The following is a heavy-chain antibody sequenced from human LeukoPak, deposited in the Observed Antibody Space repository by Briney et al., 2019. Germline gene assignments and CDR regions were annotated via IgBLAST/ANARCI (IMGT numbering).Heavy chain of an antibody. D-gene: IGHD6-13*01. V-gene: IGHV4-39*01. CDR2: IYTSGST. CDR3: ARPIAAAWGSFDP. Sequence: PSETLSLTCTVSGGSISSSSYYWGWIRQPPGTGLEWIGRIYTSGSTNYNPSLMSRVTLSVDTSKNRFSLRLSSVTAADSAVYYCARPIAAAWGSFDPWGQGTLVTVSS. J-gene: IGHJ5*02. CDR1: GGSISSSSYY.